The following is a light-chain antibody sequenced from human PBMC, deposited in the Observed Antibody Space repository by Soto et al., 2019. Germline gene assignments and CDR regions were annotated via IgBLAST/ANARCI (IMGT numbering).Light chain of an antibody. CDR3: CSYTTSGTFV. CDR2: AVT. CDR1: SSDIGGYNY. Sequence: QSALTQPASVSGSPGQSITISCTGISSDIGGYNYVSWYQQHPGKAPKLMIYAVTDRPSGISYRFSGSKSANTASLTISGLQSEDEADYYCCSYTTSGTFVFGTGTKVTVL. V-gene: IGLV2-14*01. J-gene: IGLJ1*01.